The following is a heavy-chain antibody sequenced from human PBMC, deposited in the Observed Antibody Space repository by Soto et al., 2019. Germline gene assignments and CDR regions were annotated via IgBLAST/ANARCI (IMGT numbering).Heavy chain of an antibody. CDR3: ARDDEDIVVVVAAHFDY. J-gene: IGHJ4*02. V-gene: IGHV3-21*01. D-gene: IGHD2-15*01. CDR2: ISSSSSYI. Sequence: EVQLVESGGGLVKPGGSLRLSCAASGFTFSSYSMNWVRQAPGKGLEWVSSISSSSSYIYYADSVKGRFTISRDNAKNSLWLQMNRLRAEDTAVYYCARDDEDIVVVVAAHFDYWGQGTLVTVSS. CDR1: GFTFSSYS.